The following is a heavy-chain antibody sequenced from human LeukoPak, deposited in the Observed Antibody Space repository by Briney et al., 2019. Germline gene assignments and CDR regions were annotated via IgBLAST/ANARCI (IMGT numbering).Heavy chain of an antibody. CDR2: FDPEDGET. D-gene: IGHD2-15*01. CDR3: AMLGILGPGPDY. Sequence: ASVKVSCKVSGYTLTELSMHWVRQAPGKGLEWMRGFDPEDGETIYAQKFQGRVTMTEDTSTDTAYMELSSLRSEDTAVYYCAMLGILGPGPDYWGQGTLVTVSS. V-gene: IGHV1-24*01. J-gene: IGHJ4*02. CDR1: GYTLTELS.